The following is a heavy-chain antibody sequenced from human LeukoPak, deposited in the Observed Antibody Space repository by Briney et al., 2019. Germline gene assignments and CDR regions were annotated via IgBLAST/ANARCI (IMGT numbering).Heavy chain of an antibody. CDR1: GASIITYY. J-gene: IGHJ4*02. V-gene: IGHV4-59*08. CDR2: IYYSGST. D-gene: IGHD1-26*01. Sequence: SETLSLTRTVVGASIITYYLRSIRQPPGKELEWIGYIYYSGSTNYNPSLKSRVTISVDTSKNQFSLKQSSVTAADTAVYFRVSQGASGSYLYYFDYWGQGTLVTVSS. CDR3: VSQGASGSYLYYFDY.